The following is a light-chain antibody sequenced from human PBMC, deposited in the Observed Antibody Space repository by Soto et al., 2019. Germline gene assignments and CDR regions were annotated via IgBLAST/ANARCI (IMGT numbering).Light chain of an antibody. J-gene: IGKJ1*01. CDR2: GAS. CDR3: QQYYSSPPWT. Sequence: EIVLTQSPGTLSLSPGERATLSCRASQSVSSSYFAWYQQTPGQAPRLLIYGASNRATGIPDRVSGSGSGTDFTLTISRLEPEDFGVYSCQQYYSSPPWTFGQGTKVEIK. V-gene: IGKV3-20*01. CDR1: QSVSSSY.